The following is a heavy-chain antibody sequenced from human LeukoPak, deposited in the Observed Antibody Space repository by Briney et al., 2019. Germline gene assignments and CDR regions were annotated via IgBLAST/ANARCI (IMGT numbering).Heavy chain of an antibody. J-gene: IGHJ3*02. V-gene: IGHV1-2*02. CDR2: INPNSGGT. Sequence: GASVKVSCKASGYTFTGYYMHWVRQAPGQGLDWMGWINPNSGGTNYAQKFQGRVTMTRDTSISTAYMELSRLRSDDTAVYYCARLILYCSGGSCYSGRENAFDIWGQGTMVTVSS. CDR1: GYTFTGYY. CDR3: ARLILYCSGGSCYSGRENAFDI. D-gene: IGHD2-15*01.